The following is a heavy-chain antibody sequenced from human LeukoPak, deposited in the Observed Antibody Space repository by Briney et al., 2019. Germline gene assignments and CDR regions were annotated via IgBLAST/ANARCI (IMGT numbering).Heavy chain of an antibody. V-gene: IGHV3-30*03. CDR3: ARQQWLAQAFDY. J-gene: IGHJ4*02. Sequence: GGSLRLSCAASGFTFSSYGIHWVRQAPGKGLEWVAIISYDGSNKYYADSVKGRFTISRDNSKNTLYLQMNSLRAEDTAVYYCARQQWLAQAFDYWGQGTLVTVSS. CDR1: GFTFSSYG. CDR2: ISYDGSNK. D-gene: IGHD6-19*01.